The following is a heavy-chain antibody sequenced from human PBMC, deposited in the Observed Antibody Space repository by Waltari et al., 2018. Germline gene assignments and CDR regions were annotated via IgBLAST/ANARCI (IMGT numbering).Heavy chain of an antibody. CDR2: INHSGST. V-gene: IGHV4-34*01. Sequence: QVQLQQWGAGLLKPSETLSLTCAVYGGSFSGYYWSWIRQPPGKGLEWIGEINHSGSTNYNPSLKSRVTISVDTSKNQFSLKLSSVTAADTAVYYCARGPREVNGGSGEDYWGQGTLVTVSS. D-gene: IGHD1-26*01. J-gene: IGHJ4*02. CDR3: ARGPREVNGGSGEDY. CDR1: GGSFSGYY.